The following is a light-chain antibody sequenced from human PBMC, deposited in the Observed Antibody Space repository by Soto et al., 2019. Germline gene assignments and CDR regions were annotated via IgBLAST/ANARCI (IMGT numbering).Light chain of an antibody. CDR3: QVWDSSSDHVV. Sequence: SYELTQLPSVSVAPGQTARITCGGNKIGSKSVHWYQQKPGQAPVLVVYDDSDRPAGIPERFSGSKSGNAATLTVSRVEAGDEADYYCQVWDSSSDHVVFGGGTQLTVL. CDR1: KIGSKS. J-gene: IGLJ3*02. CDR2: DDS. V-gene: IGLV3-21*02.